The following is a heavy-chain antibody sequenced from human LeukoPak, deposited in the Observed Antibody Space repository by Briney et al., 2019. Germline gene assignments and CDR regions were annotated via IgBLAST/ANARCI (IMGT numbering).Heavy chain of an antibody. D-gene: IGHD5-18*01. Sequence: PRGSLRLSCAASGFTFDDYAMHWVRQAPGKGLEWVSLISGVGGSTYYADSVKGRFTISRDNSKNSLYLQINRLRTEDTALYFCAKDSVYSYRYRFFSCGQGTLVTVSS. V-gene: IGHV3-43*02. CDR1: GFTFDDYA. CDR3: AKDSVYSYRYRFFS. CDR2: ISGVGGST. J-gene: IGHJ5*02.